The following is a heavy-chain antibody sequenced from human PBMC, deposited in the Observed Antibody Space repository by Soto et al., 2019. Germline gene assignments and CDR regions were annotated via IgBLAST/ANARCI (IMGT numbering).Heavy chain of an antibody. V-gene: IGHV1-2*02. CDR2: INPTSGAT. CDR3: VYYCAKSYYGGDDYFQYGLDV. Sequence: ASVKASCKASGYRFTGYGLHWVRQAPGEGLQWMGWINPTSGATDYAQKFQGRVTITREMSTNTAYLELSGLRSDDTADDTAVYYCAKSYYGGDDYFQYGLDVWAQGTPVTVSS. J-gene: IGHJ6*02. CDR1: GYRFTGYG. D-gene: IGHD2-21*02.